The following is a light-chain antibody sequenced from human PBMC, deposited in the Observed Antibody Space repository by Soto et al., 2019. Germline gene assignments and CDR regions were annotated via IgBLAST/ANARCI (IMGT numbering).Light chain of an antibody. J-gene: IGLJ1*01. CDR2: DDR. V-gene: IGLV3-21*02. CDR3: QVWDSSSDHYV. CDR1: NIGSRT. Sequence: SYELTQPPSVSVAPGQTARITCWGNNIGSRTVHWYQQKPGQAPVLVVNDDRDRPSGIPERFSGSNSGDTATLTISRVEAGDEADYFCQVWDSSSDHYVFGTGTKVTVL.